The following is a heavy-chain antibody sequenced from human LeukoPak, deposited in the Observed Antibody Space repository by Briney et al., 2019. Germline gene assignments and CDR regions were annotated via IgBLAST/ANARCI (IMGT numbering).Heavy chain of an antibody. J-gene: IGHJ6*02. V-gene: IGHV3-30-3*01. CDR2: ISYDGSNK. CDR3: ASSGKWEPGPYYYYGMDV. CDR1: GFTFSSYA. D-gene: IGHD1-26*01. Sequence: GGSLRLSCAASGFTFSSYAMHWVRQAPGKGLEWVAVISYDGSNKYYADSVKGRFTISRDNSKNTLYLQINSLRAEDTAVYYRASSGKWEPGPYYYYGMDVWGQGTTVTVSS.